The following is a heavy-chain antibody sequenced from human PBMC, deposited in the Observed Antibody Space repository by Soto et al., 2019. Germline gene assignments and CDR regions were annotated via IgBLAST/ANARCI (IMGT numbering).Heavy chain of an antibody. J-gene: IGHJ5*02. CDR3: ARVFKVDYGGKRDNWFDP. CDR2: IYYSGST. CDR1: GGSISSGGYY. D-gene: IGHD4-17*01. V-gene: IGHV4-31*03. Sequence: PSETLSLTCTVSGGSISSGGYYWSWIRQHPGKGLEWIGYIYYSGSTYYNPSLKSRVTISVDTSKNQFSLKLSSVTAADTAVYYCARVFKVDYGGKRDNWFDPWGKGTLVTVST.